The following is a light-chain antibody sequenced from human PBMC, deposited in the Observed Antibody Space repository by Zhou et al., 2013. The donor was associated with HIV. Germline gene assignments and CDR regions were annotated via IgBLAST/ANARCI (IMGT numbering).Light chain of an antibody. CDR3: QHTFTTPIT. Sequence: DVVMTQSPLSLPVTLGQTASISCRSSQSLVYSDGNTYLNWFHQRPGQSPRRLISKVSNRDSGVPSRFSGSGSGTDFTLTISGLQPEDFATYYCQHTFTTPITFGGGTRVEIK. J-gene: IGKJ4*01. CDR2: KVS. V-gene: IGKV2-30*01. CDR1: QSLVYSDGNTY.